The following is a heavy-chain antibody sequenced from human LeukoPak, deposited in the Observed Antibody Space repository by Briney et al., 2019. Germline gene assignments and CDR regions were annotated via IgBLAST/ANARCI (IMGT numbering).Heavy chain of an antibody. J-gene: IGHJ4*02. CDR2: IYYSGST. D-gene: IGHD1-26*01. CDR1: GGSISPYY. CDR3: ARTSGSYLYYFDY. Sequence: PSETLSLTCTVSGGSISPYYWSWIRQPPGKGLEWIGYIYYSGSTYYNPSLKSRVTISVDTSKNQFSLKLSSVTAADTAVYYCARTSGSYLYYFDYWGQGTLVTVSS. V-gene: IGHV4-30-4*08.